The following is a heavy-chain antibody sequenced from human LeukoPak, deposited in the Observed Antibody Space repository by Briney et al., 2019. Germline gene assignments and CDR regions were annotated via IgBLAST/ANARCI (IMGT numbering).Heavy chain of an antibody. J-gene: IGHJ5*02. CDR2: IHHDGIT. CDR3: ARVHYYDASDYSTSNWFDP. V-gene: IGHV4-34*01. CDR1: GGSSSGYY. Sequence: PSETLSLTCAVYGGSSSGYYWSWIRQPPGKGLEWIGNIHHDGITYYNPSLKSRVTISLDPSKNQFSLKLTSVAAADTALYHCARVHYYDASDYSTSNWFDPWGQGTLVTVSS. D-gene: IGHD3-22*01.